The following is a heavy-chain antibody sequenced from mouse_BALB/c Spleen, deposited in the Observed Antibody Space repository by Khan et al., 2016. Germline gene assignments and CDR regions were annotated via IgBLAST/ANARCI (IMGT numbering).Heavy chain of an antibody. CDR1: GFTFNTFS. J-gene: IGHJ4*01. V-gene: IGHV10S3*01. CDR2: IRSKTKNYAA. CDR3: MREYDPYAMDY. Sequence: EGRLVGTGGGLVQPKGSLKLSCAASGFTFNTFSMNWVRQAPGKGLEWVARIRSKTKNYAAYYVDSVRDRFTISRDDSQSMLYLQMNNLKTEDTAMYYGMREYDPYAMDYWGQGTLVTVSS. D-gene: IGHD2-3*01.